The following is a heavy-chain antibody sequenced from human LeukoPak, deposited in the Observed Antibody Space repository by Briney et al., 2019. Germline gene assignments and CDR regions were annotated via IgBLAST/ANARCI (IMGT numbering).Heavy chain of an antibody. D-gene: IGHD3-22*01. Sequence: SVKVSCKASGGTFSSYAITWVRQAPGQGLQWMGGIIPMFGAVNYAQKFQGRVTITADKSTGTAYMELSSLRSEDTAVYYCVRDYDISGPQKNFFDYWGQGTLVTVSS. CDR1: GGTFSSYA. V-gene: IGHV1-69*06. CDR3: VRDYDISGPQKNFFDY. J-gene: IGHJ4*02. CDR2: IIPMFGAV.